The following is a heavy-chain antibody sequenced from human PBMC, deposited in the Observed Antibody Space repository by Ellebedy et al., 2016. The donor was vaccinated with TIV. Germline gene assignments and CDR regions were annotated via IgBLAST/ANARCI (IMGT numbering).Heavy chain of an antibody. D-gene: IGHD3-10*02. CDR3: ARASFYDVDLSGWYFDL. CDR2: ITGSGVGT. CDR1: GFTFRNYG. J-gene: IGHJ2*01. Sequence: GGSLRLSCAASGFTFRNYGMSWVRQAPGKGLEWVSSITGSGVGTYYADSVRGRFTTSRDNSKNTLFLQMNSLRAEETAVYYCARASFYDVDLSGWYFDLWGRGTLVTVSS. V-gene: IGHV3-23*01.